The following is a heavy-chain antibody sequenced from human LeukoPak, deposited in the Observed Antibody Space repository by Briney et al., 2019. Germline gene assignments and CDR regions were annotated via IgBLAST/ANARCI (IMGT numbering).Heavy chain of an antibody. D-gene: IGHD2-2*01. Sequence: SETLSLTCTVSGGSISSYYWSWIRQPPGKGLEWIGCIYYSGSTNYNPSLKSRVTISVDTSKNQFSLKLSSVTAADTAAYYCASVSPSSTRPLRAPDYWGQGTLVTVSS. J-gene: IGHJ4*02. V-gene: IGHV4-59*01. CDR2: IYYSGST. CDR1: GGSISSYY. CDR3: ASVSPSSTRPLRAPDY.